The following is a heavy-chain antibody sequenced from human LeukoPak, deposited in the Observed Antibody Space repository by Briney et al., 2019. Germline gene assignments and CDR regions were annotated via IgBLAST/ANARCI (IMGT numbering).Heavy chain of an antibody. CDR2: IKTQADSGAT. D-gene: IGHD2-21*02. CDR3: ATRQLPNCDCPLDF. Sequence: PGGSLRLYCAASGFTFNNAWMTWVRQAPGKGLEWVSRIKTQADSGATDYAAPVKGRFTISRDDSKNMVYLQMDSLKTEDTAVYYCATRQLPNCDCPLDFWGQGTLVTVSS. V-gene: IGHV3-15*01. J-gene: IGHJ4*02. CDR1: GFTFNNAW.